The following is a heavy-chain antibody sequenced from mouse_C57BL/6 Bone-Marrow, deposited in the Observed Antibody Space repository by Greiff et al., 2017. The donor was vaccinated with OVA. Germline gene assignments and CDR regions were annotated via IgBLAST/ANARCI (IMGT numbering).Heavy chain of an antibody. CDR3: ANYYDYRYYYAMDY. J-gene: IGHJ4*01. V-gene: IGHV1-81*01. Sequence: QVQLQQSGAELARPGASVKLSCTASGYTFTSYGISWVKQRTGQGLEWIGEIYPRSGNTYYNEKFKGKATLTADKSSSTAYMELRSLTSEDSAVYFCANYYDYRYYYAMDYWGQGTSVTVSS. CDR1: GYTFTSYG. CDR2: IYPRSGNT. D-gene: IGHD2-4*01.